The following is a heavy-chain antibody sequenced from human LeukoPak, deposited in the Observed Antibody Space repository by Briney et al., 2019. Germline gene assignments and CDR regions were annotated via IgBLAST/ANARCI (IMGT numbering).Heavy chain of an antibody. CDR2: ITSSSSTM. Sequence: GGSLRLSCAASGFPFSSYSMNWVRQAPGKGPEWVSYITSSSSTMYYADAVKGRFAISRDNAKNSLYLQMNRLRAEDTAVYYCARKSGSSGYPFDYWGQGILVTVSS. V-gene: IGHV3-48*01. CDR1: GFPFSSYS. CDR3: ARKSGSSGYPFDY. D-gene: IGHD3-22*01. J-gene: IGHJ4*02.